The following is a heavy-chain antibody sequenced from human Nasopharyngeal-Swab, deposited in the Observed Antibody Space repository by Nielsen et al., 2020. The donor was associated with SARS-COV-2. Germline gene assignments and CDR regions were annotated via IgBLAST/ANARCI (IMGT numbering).Heavy chain of an antibody. CDR3: ARGRYSSGWYILYNWFDP. CDR2: INHSGST. D-gene: IGHD6-19*01. J-gene: IGHJ5*02. Sequence: GSLRLSCAVSGWSFSGDYSCWSGRLPRKGLEWIGEINHSGSTNYNPSLKSRVTISVDTSKNQFSLKLSSVTAADTAVYYCARGRYSSGWYILYNWFDPWGQGTLVTVSS. V-gene: IGHV4-34*01. CDR1: GWSFSGDY.